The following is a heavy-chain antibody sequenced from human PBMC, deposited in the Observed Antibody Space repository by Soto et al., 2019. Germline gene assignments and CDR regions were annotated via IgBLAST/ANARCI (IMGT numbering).Heavy chain of an antibody. Sequence: ASVKVSCKASGYTFTSYGISWVRQAPGQGLEWMGWISAYNGNTNYAQKLQGRVTMTTDTSTSTAYMELRSLRSDVTAVYYCATGIAAAGDFDYWGQGTLVTVSS. D-gene: IGHD6-13*01. CDR1: GYTFTSYG. CDR3: ATGIAAAGDFDY. J-gene: IGHJ4*02. V-gene: IGHV1-18*01. CDR2: ISAYNGNT.